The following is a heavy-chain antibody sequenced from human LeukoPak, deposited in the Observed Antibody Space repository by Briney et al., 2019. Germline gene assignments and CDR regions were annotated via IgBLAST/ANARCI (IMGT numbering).Heavy chain of an antibody. D-gene: IGHD6-13*01. CDR2: ISYDGSNT. CDR3: AKGGQQLVRFSFDY. V-gene: IGHV3-30*18. CDR1: GFPFRIYG. J-gene: IGHJ4*02. Sequence: GGPLKPSCAPPGFPFRIYGMHGSPQAPAKGRDWVAVISYDGSNTFYADSVKGRFTISRDNSKNTMYVQMNSLSAEDTAVYYCAKGGQQLVRFSFDYWGQGTLVTASS.